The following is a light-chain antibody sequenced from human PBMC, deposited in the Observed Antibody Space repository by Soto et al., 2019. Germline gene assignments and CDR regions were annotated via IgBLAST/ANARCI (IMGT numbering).Light chain of an antibody. CDR1: QSVSSY. CDR2: DAS. Sequence: EIVLTQSLATLSLSPGERATLSCRASQSVSSYLAWYQQKPGQAPRLLIYDASNRATGIPARFSGSGSGTDFTLTISSLEPEDFAVYYCQQRSNWPPMYTFGQGTKWIS. CDR3: QQRSNWPPMYT. J-gene: IGKJ2*01. V-gene: IGKV3-11*01.